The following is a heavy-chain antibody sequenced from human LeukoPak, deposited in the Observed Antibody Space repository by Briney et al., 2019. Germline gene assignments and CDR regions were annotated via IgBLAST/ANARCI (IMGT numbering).Heavy chain of an antibody. CDR1: GFTFDDYA. V-gene: IGHV3-9*01. D-gene: IGHD6-6*01. CDR3: AKDSGGGSSDSYYYYGMDV. J-gene: IGHJ6*02. Sequence: PGRSLRLSRAASGFTFDDYAMHWVRQAPGKGLEWVSGISWNSGSIGYADSVKGRFTISRDNAKNSLYLQMNSLRAEDTALYYCAKDSGGGSSDSYYYYGMDVWGQGTTVTVSS. CDR2: ISWNSGSI.